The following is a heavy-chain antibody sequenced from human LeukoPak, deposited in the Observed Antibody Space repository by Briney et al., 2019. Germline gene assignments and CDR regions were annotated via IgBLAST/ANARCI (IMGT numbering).Heavy chain of an antibody. CDR1: GGSFGGYY. D-gene: IGHD5-18*01. Sequence: PSETLSLTCAVYGGSFGGYYWSWIRQPPGKGLEWIGEINHSGSTNYNPSLKSRVTISVDTSKNQFSLKLSSVTAADTAVYYCARRRRRYSSLGDAFDIWGQRTMVPVSS. J-gene: IGHJ3*02. CDR3: ARRRRRYSSLGDAFDI. V-gene: IGHV4-34*01. CDR2: INHSGST.